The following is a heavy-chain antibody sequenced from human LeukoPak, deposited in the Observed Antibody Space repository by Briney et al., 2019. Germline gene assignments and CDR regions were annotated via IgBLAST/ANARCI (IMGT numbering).Heavy chain of an antibody. CDR2: ISGSGGNT. CDR3: ARDERLLSFLK. D-gene: IGHD3-3*01. J-gene: IGHJ4*02. CDR1: GFTFSSYA. Sequence: PGGSLRLSCAASGFTFSSYAMSWVRQAPGKGLEWVSTISGSGGNTYNADSVKGRFTISRDNSKNTLYLQMNSLRAEDTAIYYCARDERLLSFLKWGQGTLVTVSS. V-gene: IGHV3-23*01.